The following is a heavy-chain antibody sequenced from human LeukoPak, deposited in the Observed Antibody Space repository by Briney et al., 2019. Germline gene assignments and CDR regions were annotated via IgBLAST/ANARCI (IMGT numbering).Heavy chain of an antibody. V-gene: IGHV3-72*01. D-gene: IGHD3-22*01. CDR2: TRNKANSYTT. CDR1: GFTFSDHY. J-gene: IGHJ6*03. CDR3: ARAQGLYYYDSSGYYYYYYYYMDV. Sequence: PGGSLRLSCAASGFTFSDHYMNWVRQAPGKGLEWVGRTRNKANSYTTEYAASVKGRFTISRDDSKNSLYLQMNSLKTEDTAVYYCARAQGLYYYDSSGYYYYYYYYMDVWGKGTTVTGSS.